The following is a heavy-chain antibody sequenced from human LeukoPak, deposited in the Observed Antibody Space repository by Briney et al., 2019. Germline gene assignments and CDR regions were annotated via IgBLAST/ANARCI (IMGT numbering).Heavy chain of an antibody. CDR3: ARVKSYYYDTSDKDAFDI. V-gene: IGHV1-69*06. CDR1: GGTFSSYA. J-gene: IGHJ3*02. D-gene: IGHD3-22*01. Sequence: SVKVSCKASGGTFSSYAISWVRQAPGQGLEWMGGIIPIFGTTNYAQKFQDRVTITADKSTSTVYMELSSLRSEDTAVYYCARVKSYYYDTSDKDAFDIWGQGTMVTVSS. CDR2: IIPIFGTT.